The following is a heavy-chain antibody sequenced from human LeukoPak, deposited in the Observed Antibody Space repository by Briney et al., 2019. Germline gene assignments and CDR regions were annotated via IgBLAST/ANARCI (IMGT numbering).Heavy chain of an antibody. CDR1: GFTFSSYW. CDR3: ARERLVGANDAFDI. D-gene: IGHD1-26*01. CDR2: INSDGSST. Sequence: GGSLRLSCAASGFTFSSYWMHWVRQAPGKGLVWVSRINSDGSSTSYADSVKGRFTISRDNAKSTLYLQMNSLRAEDTAVYYCARERLVGANDAFDIWGQGTMVTVSS. J-gene: IGHJ3*02. V-gene: IGHV3-74*01.